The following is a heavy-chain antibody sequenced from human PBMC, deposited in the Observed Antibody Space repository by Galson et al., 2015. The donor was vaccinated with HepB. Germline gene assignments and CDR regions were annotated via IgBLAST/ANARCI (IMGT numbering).Heavy chain of an antibody. CDR3: ARKQRDYYDSSGYYHWFDP. CDR1: DGSISSSNW. Sequence: ETLSLTCAVSDGSISSSNWWSWVRQPPGKGLEWIGEIYHSGSTNYNPSLKSRVTISVDKSKNQFSLKLSSVTAADTAVYYCARKQRDYYDSSGYYHWFDPWGQGTLVTVSS. D-gene: IGHD3-22*01. CDR2: IYHSGST. J-gene: IGHJ5*02. V-gene: IGHV4-4*02.